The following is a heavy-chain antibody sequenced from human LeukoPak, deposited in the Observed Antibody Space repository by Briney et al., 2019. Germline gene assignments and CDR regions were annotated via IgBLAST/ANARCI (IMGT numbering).Heavy chain of an antibody. D-gene: IGHD3-16*01. CDR2: IGAYNGNT. CDR1: GGTFSSYA. Sequence: GASVKVSCKASGGTFSSYAISWVRQAPGQGLEWMGGIGAYNGNTNYEQKFQGRVTMTTDTMTTDTSTSTAYMELRSLRSDDTAVYYCARWGEDYVWGSYQYYFDYWGQGTLVTVSS. V-gene: IGHV1-18*01. CDR3: ARWGEDYVWGSYQYYFDY. J-gene: IGHJ4*02.